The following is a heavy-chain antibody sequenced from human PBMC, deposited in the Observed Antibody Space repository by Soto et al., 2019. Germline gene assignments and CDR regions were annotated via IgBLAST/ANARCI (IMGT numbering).Heavy chain of an antibody. CDR3: ARDGNGAVAADY. CDR2: ISSSSSTI. V-gene: IGHV3-48*01. CDR1: VFTFSSYS. J-gene: IGHJ4*02. Sequence: EVQLVESGGGLVQPVGSLRLSCAASVFTFSSYSMNWVRQAPGKGLEWVSYISSSSSTIYYADSVKGRFTISRDNAKNSLYLQMTSLRAEDTAVYYCARDGNGAVAADYWGQGNLVTVSS. D-gene: IGHD6-19*01.